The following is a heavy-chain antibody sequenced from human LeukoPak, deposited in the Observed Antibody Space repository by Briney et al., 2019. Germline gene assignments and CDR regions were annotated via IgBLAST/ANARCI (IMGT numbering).Heavy chain of an antibody. Sequence: SVKVSCTASGYTFTAGYYIHWVRQAPGQGLEWMGRINSYSDGTNYALKFQGRVTMTRDTSMSTAYMDLSSLTSDDTAVYFCVRDNGAYWGQGTLVTVS. CDR3: VRDNGAY. J-gene: IGHJ4*02. D-gene: IGHD2-8*01. V-gene: IGHV1-2*06. CDR1: GYTFTAGYY. CDR2: INSYSDGT.